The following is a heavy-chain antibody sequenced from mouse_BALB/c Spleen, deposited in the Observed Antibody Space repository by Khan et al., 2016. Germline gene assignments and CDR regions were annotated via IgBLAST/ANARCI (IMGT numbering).Heavy chain of an antibody. CDR3: ARYRYYYGSSRYFDV. J-gene: IGHJ1*01. V-gene: IGHV9-3-1*01. D-gene: IGHD1-1*01. CDR1: GYTFTNYG. CDR2: INTYSGES. Sequence: QIQLVQSGPELKKPEKTVKISCKASGYTFTNYGMNWVKQAPGKGLKWMGWINTYSGESTYADDFKGRFAFSLETSANTSYLQNNNLKNEDTATYCCARYRYYYGSSRYFDVWGAGTTVTVSS.